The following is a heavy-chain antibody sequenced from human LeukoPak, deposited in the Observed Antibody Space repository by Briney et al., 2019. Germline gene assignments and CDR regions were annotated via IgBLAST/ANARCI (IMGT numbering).Heavy chain of an antibody. D-gene: IGHD2-2*01. J-gene: IGHJ4*02. CDR2: IDPRDSYT. Sequence: GESLKISCQGSGYTFTNFWINWVRQMPGKGLEWVGKIDPRDSYTKYSPSFEGHVSISADKSIDTVYLQWRSLESSDTAIYYCTRTSDHDYWGPGTLVVVSP. CDR3: TRTSDHDY. CDR1: GYTFTNFW. V-gene: IGHV5-10-1*01.